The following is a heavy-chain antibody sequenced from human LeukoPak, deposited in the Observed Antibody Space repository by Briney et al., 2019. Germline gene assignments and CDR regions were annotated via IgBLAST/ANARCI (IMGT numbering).Heavy chain of an antibody. V-gene: IGHV1-2*02. Sequence: ASVKVSCKASGYTFTGYYMHWVRQAPGQGLEWMGWINPNSGGTNYAQKFQGRVTMTRDTSVSTAYMELSRLRSDDTAVYYCARDVVVAYYYYYGMDVWGQGTTVTVPS. D-gene: IGHD2-15*01. CDR3: ARDVVVAYYYYYGMDV. CDR1: GYTFTGYY. CDR2: INPNSGGT. J-gene: IGHJ6*02.